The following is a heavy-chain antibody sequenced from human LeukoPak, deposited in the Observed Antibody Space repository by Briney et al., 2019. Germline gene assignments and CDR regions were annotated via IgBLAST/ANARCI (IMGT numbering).Heavy chain of an antibody. CDR1: GGSISGYY. Sequence: KPSETLSLTCTVSGGSISGYYWSWIRQPPGKRLEWIGYIYYSGSTNYNPSLESRVTISVDTSKNQFSLKLSSVTAADTAVYYCARHGYYCSSTSCHAFDIWGQGTMVTVSS. CDR2: IYYSGST. V-gene: IGHV4-59*01. D-gene: IGHD2-2*01. CDR3: ARHGYYCSSTSCHAFDI. J-gene: IGHJ3*02.